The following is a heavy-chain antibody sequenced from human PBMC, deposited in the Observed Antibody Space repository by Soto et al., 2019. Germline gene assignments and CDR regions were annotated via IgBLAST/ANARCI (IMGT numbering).Heavy chain of an antibody. Sequence: ASVKVSCKVSGYTLTELSMHWVRQAPGKGLEWMGGFDPEDGETIYAQKFQGRVTMTEDTSTDTAYMELSSLRSEDTAVYYCATAGGDFWSGYYAFDIWGQGTMVTVSS. V-gene: IGHV1-24*01. CDR3: ATAGGDFWSGYYAFDI. J-gene: IGHJ3*02. CDR1: GYTLTELS. D-gene: IGHD3-3*01. CDR2: FDPEDGET.